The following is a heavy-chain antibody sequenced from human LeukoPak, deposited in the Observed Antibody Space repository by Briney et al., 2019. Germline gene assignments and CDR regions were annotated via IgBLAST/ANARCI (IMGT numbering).Heavy chain of an antibody. D-gene: IGHD3-22*01. CDR2: IWYDGSNK. CDR3: ARATYYYDSSGYLNY. J-gene: IGHJ4*02. V-gene: IGHV3-33*01. Sequence: PGGSLRLSWAASGFTFSSYGMHWVRQAPGKGLEWVAVIWYDGSNKYYADSVKGRFTISRDNSKNTLYLQMNSLRAEDTAVYYCARATYYYDSSGYLNYWGQGTLVTVSS. CDR1: GFTFSSYG.